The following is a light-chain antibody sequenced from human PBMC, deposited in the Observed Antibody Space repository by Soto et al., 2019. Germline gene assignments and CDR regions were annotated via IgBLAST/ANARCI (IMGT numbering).Light chain of an antibody. CDR3: QQATTFPT. CDR1: QDISSW. V-gene: IGKV1-12*01. CDR2: AAS. Sequence: DIQMTQSPSSVSASVGDRVAITCRARQDISSWLAWDKQKPGKAPKLLIYAASSLQSGLPSRFSGSVSGTDFTLTISYLQPEDFATYYCQQATTFPTCGGGTKVEIK. J-gene: IGKJ4*01.